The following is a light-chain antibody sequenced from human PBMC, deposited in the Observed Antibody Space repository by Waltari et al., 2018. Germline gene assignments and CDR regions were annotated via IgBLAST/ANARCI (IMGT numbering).Light chain of an antibody. CDR1: TSNIGSDT. V-gene: IGLV1-44*01. J-gene: IGLJ1*01. CDR3: STCDDSLSGYV. CDR2: AND. Sequence: QPVLTQPPSASGTPGQTVVISCSGSTSNIGSDTVPWFQQLPGASPRLLISANDQRPSGVSDRFSGSKSGTSASLAISGLQSDDSADYYCSTCDDSLSGYVFGTGTGVTVL.